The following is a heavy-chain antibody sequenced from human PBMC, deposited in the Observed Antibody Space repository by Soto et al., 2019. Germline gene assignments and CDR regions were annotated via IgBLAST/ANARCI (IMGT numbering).Heavy chain of an antibody. CDR1: GFTFSSYA. D-gene: IGHD2-15*01. CDR3: ARASSIVVVVAAPPGYY. Sequence: QVQLVESGGGVVQPGRSLRLSCAASGFTFSSYAMHWVRQAPGKGLEWVAVISYDGSNKYYADSVKGRFTISRDNSKNTLYLQMNRLRAEDTAVYYCARASSIVVVVAAPPGYYWGQGTLVTVSS. J-gene: IGHJ4*02. V-gene: IGHV3-30-3*01. CDR2: ISYDGSNK.